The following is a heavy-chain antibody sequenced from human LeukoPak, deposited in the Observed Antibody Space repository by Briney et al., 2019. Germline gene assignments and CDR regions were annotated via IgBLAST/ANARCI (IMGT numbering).Heavy chain of an antibody. D-gene: IGHD3-16*01. CDR2: IYYSGST. V-gene: IGHV4-59*01. CDR1: GGSISSYY. CDR3: ARVEGGFSFDY. J-gene: IGHJ4*02. Sequence: SETLSLTCTVSGGSISSYYWSWIRQPPGKGLKWIGYIYYSGSTNYNPSLKSRVTISVDTSKNQFSLKLSSVTAADTAVYYCARVEGGFSFDYWGQGTLVTVSS.